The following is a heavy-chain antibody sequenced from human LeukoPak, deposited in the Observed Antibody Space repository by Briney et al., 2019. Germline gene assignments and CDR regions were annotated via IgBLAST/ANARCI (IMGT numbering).Heavy chain of an antibody. CDR2: ISGSGSTI. J-gene: IGHJ4*02. CDR1: GFTFSSYE. Sequence: GGSLRLSCAASGFTFSSYEMNWVRQAPGKGLEWVSYISGSGSTIYYPDSVKGRFTISRDNAKNTLYLQMNSLRAEDTAVYYCVELTSMVEHYWGQGTLVTVSS. D-gene: IGHD3-10*01. CDR3: VELTSMVEHY. V-gene: IGHV3-48*03.